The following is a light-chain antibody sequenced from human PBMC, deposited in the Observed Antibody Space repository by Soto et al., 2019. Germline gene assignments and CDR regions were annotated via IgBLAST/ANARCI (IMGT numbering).Light chain of an antibody. Sequence: DIQMTQSPSSLSASVGDRVTITCRASQSISSYLNWYQQKPETAPKVLIYAASSLQSGVPSRFSGIGSGTDFTLSISSLQPEDFATYYCQQSYSGPLTFGGGTKVDI. CDR1: QSISSY. J-gene: IGKJ4*01. V-gene: IGKV1-39*01. CDR2: AAS. CDR3: QQSYSGPLT.